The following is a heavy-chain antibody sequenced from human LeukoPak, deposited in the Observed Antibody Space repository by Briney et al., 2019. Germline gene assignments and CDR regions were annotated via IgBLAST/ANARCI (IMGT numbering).Heavy chain of an antibody. D-gene: IGHD3-10*01. CDR1: GGTFSSYA. CDR3: ARALVTMVRGVITFDY. V-gene: IGHV1-69*01. CDR2: IIHIFGTA. Sequence: TAVKVSCKASGGTFSSYAISWVRQAPGQGLEWMGGIIHIFGTANYAQRFQGRVTITADESTSTASMELSSLRSEDTAVYYCARALVTMVRGVITFDYWGQGTLVTVSS. J-gene: IGHJ4*02.